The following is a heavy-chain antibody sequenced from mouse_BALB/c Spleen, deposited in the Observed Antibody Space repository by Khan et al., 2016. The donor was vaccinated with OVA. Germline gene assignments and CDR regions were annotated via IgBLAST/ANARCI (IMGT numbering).Heavy chain of an antibody. CDR1: GYSFTGYY. CDR2: INPNTGNT. V-gene: IGHV1-26*01. Sequence: EVQLQQPGPDLVKTGASVKISCKASGYSFTGYYMNWVKQSHGKSLECIGRINPNTGNTNYNQKFKAKAILPVDTSSSTAYMELRSLTSEDSAVYYCARGYDFFAHWGQGTLVTVSA. CDR3: ARGYDFFAH. D-gene: IGHD2-14*01. J-gene: IGHJ3*01.